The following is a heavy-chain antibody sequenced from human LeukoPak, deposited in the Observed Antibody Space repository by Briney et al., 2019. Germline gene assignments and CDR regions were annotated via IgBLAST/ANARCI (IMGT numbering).Heavy chain of an antibody. J-gene: IGHJ4*02. V-gene: IGHV4-30-4*01. Sequence: SETLSLTCTVSGGSISSGDHYWSWFRQPPGKGLEWIGYTYYSGSTYYNPSLKSRVTISIDTSKNQFSLKVNSVTAADTAVYYCARASNLLSGFDYWGQGTLVTVSS. CDR1: GGSISSGDHY. CDR3: ARASNLLSGFDY. CDR2: TYYSGST. D-gene: IGHD3-10*01.